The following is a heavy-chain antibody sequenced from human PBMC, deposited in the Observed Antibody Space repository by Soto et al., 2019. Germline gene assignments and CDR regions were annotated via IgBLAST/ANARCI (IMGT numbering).Heavy chain of an antibody. J-gene: IGHJ5*02. V-gene: IGHV4-59*01. Sequence: SETLSLTCTVSGGSISSYYWSWIRQPPGKGLEWIGYIYYSGSTNYNPSLKSRVTISVDTSKSQFSLKLSSVTAADTAVYYCARGPVAAAGNRLDPWGQGTLVTVSS. CDR3: ARGPVAAAGNRLDP. CDR1: GGSISSYY. CDR2: IYYSGST. D-gene: IGHD6-13*01.